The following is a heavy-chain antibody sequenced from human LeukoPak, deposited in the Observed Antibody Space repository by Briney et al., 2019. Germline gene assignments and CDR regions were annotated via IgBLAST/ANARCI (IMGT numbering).Heavy chain of an antibody. Sequence: GRSLRLSCAASGFTFSSYAMHWVRQAPGKGLEWVAVISYDGSSKYYADSVKGRFTISRDNSKNTLYLQMNSLRAEDTAVYYCARLYYDSSGSYFDYWGQGTLVTVSS. CDR1: GFTFSSYA. D-gene: IGHD3-22*01. V-gene: IGHV3-30-3*01. J-gene: IGHJ4*02. CDR2: ISYDGSSK. CDR3: ARLYYDSSGSYFDY.